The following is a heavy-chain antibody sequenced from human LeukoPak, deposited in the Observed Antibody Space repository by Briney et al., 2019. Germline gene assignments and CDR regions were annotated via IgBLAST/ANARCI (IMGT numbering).Heavy chain of an antibody. D-gene: IGHD6-6*01. CDR2: INHSGST. CDR1: GGSFSGYY. V-gene: IGHV4-34*01. CDR3: ASNSSSGPVDY. J-gene: IGHJ4*02. Sequence: SETLSLTCAVYGGSFSGYYWSWIRQPPGKGLEWIGEINHSGSTNYNPPLKSRVTISVDTSKNQFSLKLNSVTAADTAVYYCASNSSSGPVDYWGQGTLVTVSS.